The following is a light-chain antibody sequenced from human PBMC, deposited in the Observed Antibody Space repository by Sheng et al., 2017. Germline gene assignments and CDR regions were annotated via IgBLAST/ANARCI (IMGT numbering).Light chain of an antibody. J-gene: IGLJ1*01. CDR1: SSDVGGYNY. CDR2: DVS. V-gene: IGLV2-14*03. Sequence: QSALTQPASVSGSPGQSITISCTGTSSDVGGYNYVSWYQQHPGKAPKLMIYDVSNRPSGVSNRFSGSKSGNTASLTISGLQAEDEADYYYSSYTSSTTGVFGTGTKVTVL. CDR3: SSYTSSTTGV.